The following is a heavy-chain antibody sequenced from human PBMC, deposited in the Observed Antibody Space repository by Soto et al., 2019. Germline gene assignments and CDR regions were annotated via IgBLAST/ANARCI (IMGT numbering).Heavy chain of an antibody. CDR1: GFTFSSYA. V-gene: IGHV3-23*01. CDR2: ISGSGGST. Sequence: GVVSLSCAASGFTFSSYAMSCVRQAPGKGLEWVSAISGSGGSTYYADSVKGRFTISRDNSKNTLYLQMNSLRAEDTAVYYCAKALMIVTLNPDYWGQGTLVTVYS. J-gene: IGHJ4*02. CDR3: AKALMIVTLNPDY. D-gene: IGHD3-22*01.